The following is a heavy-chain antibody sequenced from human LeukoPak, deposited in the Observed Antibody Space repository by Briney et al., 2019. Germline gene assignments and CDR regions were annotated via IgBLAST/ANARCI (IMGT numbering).Heavy chain of an antibody. Sequence: GGSLRLSCAASRFSFSDYTMSWVRQLPGKGLEWVSGIRHSGVDSSYADSVKGRFTISRDNSKNTVFLQMNSLRAEDTAVYYCAKERYEDYGWYFDYWGQGTLVTVSS. V-gene: IGHV3-23*01. CDR3: AKERYEDYGWYFDY. CDR1: RFSFSDYT. D-gene: IGHD4-17*01. J-gene: IGHJ4*02. CDR2: IRHSGVDS.